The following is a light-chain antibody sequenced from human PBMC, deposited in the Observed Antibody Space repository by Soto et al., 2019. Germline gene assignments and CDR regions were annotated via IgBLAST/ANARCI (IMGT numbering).Light chain of an antibody. V-gene: IGKV3-20*01. J-gene: IGKJ1*01. CDR3: QQYGSTSRT. CDR2: GAS. Sequence: EIVLTQSPGTLSLSPGEGATLSCRASQSLTNYLAWYQHKPGQAPRLLIYGASSRTTGIPDRFSGSGSGTDFTPTISRLEPEDFAVYSCQQYGSTSRTFGQGTKVEMK. CDR1: QSLTNY.